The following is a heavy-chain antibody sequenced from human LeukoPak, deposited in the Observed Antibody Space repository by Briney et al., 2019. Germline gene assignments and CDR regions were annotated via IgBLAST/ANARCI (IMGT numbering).Heavy chain of an antibody. D-gene: IGHD1-26*01. CDR3: ARAVKWDY. CDR2: ISYDGGTI. J-gene: IGHJ4*02. V-gene: IGHV3-11*04. CDR1: GFTFSDYY. Sequence: GGSLRLSCAASGFTFSDYYISWIRLAPGKGPEWVSYISYDGGTIHYADSVKGRFTISRDNAKNSVYLQMDSLRGDDTGVYYCARAVKWDYWGQGTLVTVSS.